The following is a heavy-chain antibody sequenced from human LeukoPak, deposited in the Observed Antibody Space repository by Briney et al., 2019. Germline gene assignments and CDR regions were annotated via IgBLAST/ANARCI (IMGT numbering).Heavy chain of an antibody. J-gene: IGHJ4*02. CDR2: IYSGGST. V-gene: IGHV3-53*01. CDR3: ARDSVDCSSTSCYQGAFDY. CDR1: GFTVSSNY. Sequence: PGGSLRLSCAASGFTVSSNYMSWVRQAPGKGLEWVSVIYSGGSTYYADSVKGRFTISRDNSKNTLYLQMNSLRAEDTAVYYCARDSVDCSSTSCYQGAFDYWGQGTLVTVSS. D-gene: IGHD2-2*01.